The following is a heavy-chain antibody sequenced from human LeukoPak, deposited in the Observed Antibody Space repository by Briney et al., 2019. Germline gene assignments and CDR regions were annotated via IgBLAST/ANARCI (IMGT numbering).Heavy chain of an antibody. CDR3: ASGPPIDY. CDR1: GFTFSTYS. Sequence: GGSLRLSCAASGFTFSTYSMNWVRQAPGKGLEWVASISGSSSYIYYADSVKGRFTISRDNAKDSLYLQMNSLRAEDTAVYYCASGPPIDYWGQGTLVTVSS. J-gene: IGHJ4*02. CDR2: ISGSSSYI. V-gene: IGHV3-21*01.